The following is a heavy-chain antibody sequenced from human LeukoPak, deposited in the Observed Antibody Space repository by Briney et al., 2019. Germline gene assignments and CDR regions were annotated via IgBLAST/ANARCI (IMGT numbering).Heavy chain of an antibody. D-gene: IGHD3-3*01. CDR3: ARGSEWSSWYFDL. V-gene: IGHV4-30-4*01. Sequence: PSETLSLTCTVSGGSISSGDYYWSWIRQPPGKGLEWIGYIYYSGSTYYNPSLKSRVTISVDTSKNQFSLKLSSVTAADTAVYYCARGSEWSSWYFDLWGRGTLVTVSS. J-gene: IGHJ2*01. CDR1: GGSISSGDYY. CDR2: IYYSGST.